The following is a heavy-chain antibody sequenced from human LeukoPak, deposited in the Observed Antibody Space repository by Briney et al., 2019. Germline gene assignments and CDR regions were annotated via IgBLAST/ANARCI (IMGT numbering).Heavy chain of an antibody. V-gene: IGHV3-21*01. J-gene: IGHJ4*02. CDR2: ISSSSSYI. CDR1: GFTFSSYS. Sequence: GGSLRLSCAASGFTFSSYSMNWVRQAPGKGLEWVSSISSSSSYIYYADSVKGRFTISRDNAKNSLYLQMNSLRAEDTAVYYCARDRDTAMLYCFDYWGQGTLVTVSS. CDR3: ARDRDTAMLYCFDY. D-gene: IGHD5-18*01.